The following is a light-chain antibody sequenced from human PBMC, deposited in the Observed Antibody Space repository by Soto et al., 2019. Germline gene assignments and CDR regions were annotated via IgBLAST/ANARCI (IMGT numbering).Light chain of an antibody. CDR3: QHFGSSRWT. Sequence: EIVMTQSPSALSVSQGERATLSCRASQSVSSNLAWYQQKPGQAPRLLIYGASSRATGIPDRFSGSGSGTDFTLTISGLEPEDFAVYYCQHFGSSRWTFGQGTKVDIK. CDR1: QSVSSN. CDR2: GAS. V-gene: IGKV3-20*01. J-gene: IGKJ1*01.